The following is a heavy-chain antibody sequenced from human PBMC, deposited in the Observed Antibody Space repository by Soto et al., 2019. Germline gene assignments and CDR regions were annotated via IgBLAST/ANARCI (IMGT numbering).Heavy chain of an antibody. CDR2: IYRVGIT. CDR1: GFTVSRNY. V-gene: IGHV3-53*01. J-gene: IGHJ6*02. CDR3: ARASCSGGSCYSDYYYCTDV. D-gene: IGHD2-15*01. Sequence: GGSLRLSCAASGFTVSRNYMSWVRQAPGKGLGWGSVIYRVGITYYADSVKGRFTISRDNSKNTPYMQMNSLRAEDTAVYYCARASCSGGSCYSDYYYCTDVWGQGTTVTVSS.